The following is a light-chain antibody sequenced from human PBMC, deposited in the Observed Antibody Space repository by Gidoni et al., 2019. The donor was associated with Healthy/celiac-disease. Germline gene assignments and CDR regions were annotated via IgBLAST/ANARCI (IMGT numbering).Light chain of an antibody. V-gene: IGLV2-23*02. CDR3: CSYAGSSTFEV. Sequence: QSALTQPASVSGSPGQSITISCTGTSSDVGRYNLVSWYQQPPGKAPKLMIHEVSKRPSGVSNRFSGSKSGNTASLTISGLQAEDEADYYGCSYAGSSTFEVFGTGTKVTVL. J-gene: IGLJ1*01. CDR1: SSDVGRYNL. CDR2: EVS.